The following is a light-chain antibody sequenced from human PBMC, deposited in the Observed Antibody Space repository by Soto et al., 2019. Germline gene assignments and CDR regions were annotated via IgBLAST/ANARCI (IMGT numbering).Light chain of an antibody. CDR3: MRALQSPVT. V-gene: IGKV2-28*01. CDR1: QSLLHSDGYNY. J-gene: IGKJ3*01. Sequence: EIVMTQSPLSLPVSPGEPASISCRSSQSLLHSDGYNYLDWYLQKPGQSPQLLVYLGSNRNSGVPDRFSGSGSGTDFTLKISRVEAEDVGVYYCMRALQSPVTFGPGTKVDIK. CDR2: LGS.